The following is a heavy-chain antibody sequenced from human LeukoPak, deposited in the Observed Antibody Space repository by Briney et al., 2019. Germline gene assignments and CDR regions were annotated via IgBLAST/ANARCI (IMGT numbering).Heavy chain of an antibody. CDR2: IYYGGSS. CDR1: GDSIGSSSYF. Sequence: PSETLSLTCTVSGDSIGSSSYFWDWIRQPPGKGLEWIGSIYYGGSSYYNPSLRSRVTISVDTSKNQFSLKLSSVTAADTALYYCASHYYYGAGSYYNRWFDPWGQGTLVTVSS. CDR3: ASHYYYGAGSYYNRWFDP. V-gene: IGHV4-39*01. D-gene: IGHD3-10*01. J-gene: IGHJ5*02.